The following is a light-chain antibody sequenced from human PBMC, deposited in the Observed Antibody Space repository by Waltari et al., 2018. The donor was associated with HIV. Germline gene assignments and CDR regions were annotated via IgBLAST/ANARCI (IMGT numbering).Light chain of an antibody. Sequence: IQMTQSPLCLSASVGDIVTITCRTSQNIGNYLNWYLHKPGTAPKLLIFGASSLQGGVPSRFSGAGSGTDFFLTISNLQLEDFGIYYCQQSYNSPPTFGRGTKLEL. CDR3: QQSYNSPPT. V-gene: IGKV1-39*01. CDR2: GAS. J-gene: IGKJ2*01. CDR1: QNIGNY.